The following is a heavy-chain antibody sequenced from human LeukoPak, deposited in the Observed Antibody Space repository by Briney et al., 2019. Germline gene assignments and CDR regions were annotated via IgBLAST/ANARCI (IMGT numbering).Heavy chain of an antibody. J-gene: IGHJ1*01. CDR2: INPNSGGT. Sequence: GASVKVSCKASGCTFTGYYMHWVRQAPGQGLEWMGWINPNSGGTNYAQKFQGRVTMTRDTSISTAYMELSRLRSDDTAVYYCARDLAYCGGDCYSTPYFQHWGQGTLVTVSS. D-gene: IGHD2-21*02. CDR1: GCTFTGYY. CDR3: ARDLAYCGGDCYSTPYFQH. V-gene: IGHV1-2*02.